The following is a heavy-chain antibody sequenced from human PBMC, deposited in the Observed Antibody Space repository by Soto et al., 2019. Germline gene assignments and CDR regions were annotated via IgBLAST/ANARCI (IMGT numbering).Heavy chain of an antibody. CDR1: GGTFSSYA. D-gene: IGHD3-22*01. CDR3: ARDGIRYYYDSSGYYSPVFDY. CDR2: IIPIFGTA. V-gene: IGHV1-69*01. Sequence: QVQLVQSGAEVKKPGSSVKVSCKASGGTFSSYAISWVRQAHGQGLEWMGGIIPIFGTANYAHKVQGRVTITADESTSTAYMELSSLRSEDTAVYYCARDGIRYYYDSSGYYSPVFDYWGQGTLVTVSS. J-gene: IGHJ4*02.